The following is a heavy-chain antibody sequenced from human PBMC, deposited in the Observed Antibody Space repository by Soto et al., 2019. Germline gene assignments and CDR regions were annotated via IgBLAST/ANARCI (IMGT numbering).Heavy chain of an antibody. J-gene: IGHJ4*02. Sequence: ASVKVSCKASGYTFTSYYMHWVRQAPGQGLEWMGIINPSGGSTSYAQKFQGRVTMTRDTSMSTVYMELSSLRSEDTAVYYCARVGDYYDSSGYLDYWGQGTLVTVSS. V-gene: IGHV1-46*01. D-gene: IGHD3-22*01. CDR2: INPSGGST. CDR3: ARVGDYYDSSGYLDY. CDR1: GYTFTSYY.